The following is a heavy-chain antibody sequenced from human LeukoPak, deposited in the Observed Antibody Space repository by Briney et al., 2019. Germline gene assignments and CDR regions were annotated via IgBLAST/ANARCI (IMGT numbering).Heavy chain of an antibody. V-gene: IGHV1-2*02. D-gene: IGHD7-27*01. J-gene: IGHJ4*02. CDR3: ARDSTGGYPDY. Sequence: ASVKVSCKASGYTFTDYYTHWVRQAPGQGLEYMGWISPNSGGTNYAQMFQGRVTMTSDTSINTAFMELRSLRSDDTAVFYCARDSTGGYPDYWGQGTLVTVSA. CDR2: ISPNSGGT. CDR1: GYTFTDYY.